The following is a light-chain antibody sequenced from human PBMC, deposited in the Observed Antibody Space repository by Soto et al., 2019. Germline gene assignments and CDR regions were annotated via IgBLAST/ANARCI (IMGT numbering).Light chain of an antibody. CDR1: QSVGSA. J-gene: IGKJ4*01. CDR3: QQYRNWPPLT. Sequence: EIVMTQSPATLSVSPGETATLSCRASQSVGSAVAWYQHKPGQAPRRLIVGASIRGTGVPARFSGGGSGTEFTLTISSLQSEDFAVYHCQQYRNWPPLTFGGGTTVEIK. CDR2: GAS. V-gene: IGKV3-15*01.